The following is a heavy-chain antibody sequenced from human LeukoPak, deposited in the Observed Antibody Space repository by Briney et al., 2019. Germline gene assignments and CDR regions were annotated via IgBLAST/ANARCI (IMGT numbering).Heavy chain of an antibody. CDR3: AKDHTVGATFGVYFDY. Sequence: GGTLRLSCEASGFTFSSYGMSWVRQAPGKGLEWVSGISGSGGSIYYADSLKGQFTISKDNSKNTLYLQMNSLRAEDTAVYYCAKDHTVGATFGVYFDYWGQGTLVTVSS. V-gene: IGHV3-23*01. J-gene: IGHJ4*02. CDR1: GFTFSSYG. D-gene: IGHD1-26*01. CDR2: ISGSGGSI.